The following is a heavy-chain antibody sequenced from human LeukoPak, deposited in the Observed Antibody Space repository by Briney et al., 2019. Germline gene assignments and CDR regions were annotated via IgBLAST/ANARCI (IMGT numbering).Heavy chain of an antibody. CDR3: ASRGELSWFGAVRY. Sequence: GGSLRLSCEVSGFTFNDFWMNWVRQVPGRGLEWVAHINQDGSQWNYVGPVRGRFTISRDNAKRSLYLQMNGLRAEDTAAYYCASRGELSWFGAVRYWGQGILVTVSS. D-gene: IGHD3-10*01. V-gene: IGHV3-7*01. CDR1: GFTFNDFW. CDR2: INQDGSQW. J-gene: IGHJ4*02.